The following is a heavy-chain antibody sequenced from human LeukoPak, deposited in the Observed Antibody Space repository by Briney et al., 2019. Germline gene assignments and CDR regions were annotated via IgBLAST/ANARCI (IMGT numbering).Heavy chain of an antibody. CDR2: MYTGGSK. V-gene: IGHV3-53*01. J-gene: IGHJ4*02. D-gene: IGHD3-16*01. Sequence: PGGSLRLSCAASGFSFSGTHMSWVRQAPGKGLEWVAAMYTGGSKYYSDSVQGGFTIYRDKSKKTLYLQMNSLRAEDTAVYYCAKDEATSGGGLASWGQGTLVSVSS. CDR1: GFSFSGTH. CDR3: AKDEATSGGGLAS.